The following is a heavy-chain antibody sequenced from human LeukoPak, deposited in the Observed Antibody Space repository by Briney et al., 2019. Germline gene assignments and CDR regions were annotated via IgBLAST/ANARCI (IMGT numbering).Heavy chain of an antibody. D-gene: IGHD2-2*01. CDR3: GRGQYGGYYYYYGMDV. J-gene: IGHJ6*02. CDR2: IYSGGST. V-gene: IGHV3-66*01. Sequence: GGSLTLSCSASGFTVSSNYMIWVRQAPGKGLEWVSVIYSGGSTYYADSEKGRFTISRDNSKTTLHLQMNSLRAEDTPVYYCGRGQYGGYYYYYGMDVWGQGTTVTVSS. CDR1: GFTVSSNY.